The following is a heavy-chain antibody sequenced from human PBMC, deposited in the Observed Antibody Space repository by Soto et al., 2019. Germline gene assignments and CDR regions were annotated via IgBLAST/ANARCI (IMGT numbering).Heavy chain of an antibody. J-gene: IGHJ5*02. Sequence: QVHLQESGPGLVKPSETLSLTCTVSGGSSSGYYWSWIRQPPGKGLEWIGYSYSRGSTNYNPSLECRVALSVDTSKTQFSPNPSSVTAADRAMYYCARDPIGYGGRFGPCGQGTLVTVST. CDR2: SYSRGST. D-gene: IGHD5-12*01. CDR1: GGSSSGYY. CDR3: ARDPIGYGGRFGP. V-gene: IGHV4-59*01.